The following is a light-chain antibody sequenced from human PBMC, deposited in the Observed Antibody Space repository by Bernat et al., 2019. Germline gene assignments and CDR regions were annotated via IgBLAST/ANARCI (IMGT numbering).Light chain of an antibody. CDR3: QQSLTTPVQIT. CDR2: TAT. Sequence: DIQLTHSPSSLSASVGDRVTITCRARQDISNYLNWYQQKPGKAPNLLLYTATNLQAGVPSRFSASGFGTDFTRTISSMEPEEFATYYCQQSLTTPVQITFGRGTNVEIK. CDR1: QDISNY. J-gene: IGKJ4*01. V-gene: IGKV1-39*01.